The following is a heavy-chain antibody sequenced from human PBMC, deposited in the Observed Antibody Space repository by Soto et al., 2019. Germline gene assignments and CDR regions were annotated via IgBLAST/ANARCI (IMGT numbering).Heavy chain of an antibody. CDR1: GFTFSSYA. Sequence: GGSLRLSCAASGFTFSSYAMSWVRQAPGKGLEWVSAISGSGGSTYYADSVKGRFTISRDNSKNTLYLQMNSLRAEDTAVYYCAKGSGSGSQRYYYYYMDVWGKGTTVTVSS. D-gene: IGHD3-10*01. V-gene: IGHV3-23*01. CDR2: ISGSGGST. CDR3: AKGSGSGSQRYYYYYMDV. J-gene: IGHJ6*03.